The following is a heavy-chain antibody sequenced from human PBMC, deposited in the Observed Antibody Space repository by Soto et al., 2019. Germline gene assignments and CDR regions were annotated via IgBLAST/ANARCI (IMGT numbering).Heavy chain of an antibody. D-gene: IGHD6-13*01. CDR3: ARDIMAAAPDY. CDR1: GYTFTSYA. Sequence: QVQLVQSGAEVKKPGASVKVSCKASGYTFTSYAMHWVRQAPGQRLEWMGWINAGNGNTKYSQKFQGRVTITRDTSARTAYMELSSLRSEDTAVYYCARDIMAAAPDYWGQGTLVTVSS. J-gene: IGHJ4*02. CDR2: INAGNGNT. V-gene: IGHV1-3*01.